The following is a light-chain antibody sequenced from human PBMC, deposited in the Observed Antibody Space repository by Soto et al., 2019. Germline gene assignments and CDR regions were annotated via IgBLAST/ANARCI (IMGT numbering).Light chain of an antibody. Sequence: EIVLTQSPGTLSLSPGERATLSCRASQSVSSSHLAWYQQKPGQAPRLLIYGASSRATGIPDRFSGSGSGTDFTLTISRLEPEDFAVYYCQQYGVSPTFGGGTKVDIK. CDR2: GAS. J-gene: IGKJ4*01. CDR1: QSVSSSH. V-gene: IGKV3-20*01. CDR3: QQYGVSPT.